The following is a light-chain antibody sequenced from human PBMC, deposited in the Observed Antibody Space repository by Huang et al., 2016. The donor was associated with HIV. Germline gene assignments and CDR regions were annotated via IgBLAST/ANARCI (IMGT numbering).Light chain of an antibody. CDR3: QQYYSTLFT. CDR1: QSVLYGSNNNNY. V-gene: IGKV4-1*01. Sequence: DIVMTQSPDSLAVSLGERATINCKSSQSVLYGSNNNNYLAWYQQKPGQPPKLLIYWASTRESGVPDRFSGSGSGTDFTLTINNLQAEDVAVYYCQQYYSTLFTFGPGTKVDIK. J-gene: IGKJ3*01. CDR2: WAS.